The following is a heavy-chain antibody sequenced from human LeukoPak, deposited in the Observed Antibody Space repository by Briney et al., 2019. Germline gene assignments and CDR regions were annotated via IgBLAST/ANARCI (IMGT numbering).Heavy chain of an antibody. J-gene: IGHJ4*02. V-gene: IGHV4-59*01. CDR1: GGSISSYY. CDR2: IYYSGST. CDR3: ARQGPAYYYDSSGPFYYFDY. D-gene: IGHD3-22*01. Sequence: SETLSLTCTVSGGSISSYYWSWIRQPPGKGLEWIGYIYYSGSTNYNPSLKSRVTISVDTSKNQFSLKLSSVTAADTAVYYCARQGPAYYYDSSGPFYYFDYWGQGTLVTVSS.